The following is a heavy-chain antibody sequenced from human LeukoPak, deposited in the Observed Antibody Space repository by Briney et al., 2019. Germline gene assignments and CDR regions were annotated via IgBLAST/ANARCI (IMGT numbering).Heavy chain of an antibody. J-gene: IGHJ3*02. CDR3: TVTPDAFDI. V-gene: IGHV4-34*01. CDR2: INHSGST. D-gene: IGHD2-21*02. Sequence: SETLSLTCAVYGGSFSGYYWSWIRQPPGKGLEWIGEINHSGSTNYNPSLKSRVTISVDMSKSQFSLKLSSVTAADTAVYYCTVTPDAFDIWGQGTMVTVSS. CDR1: GGSFSGYY.